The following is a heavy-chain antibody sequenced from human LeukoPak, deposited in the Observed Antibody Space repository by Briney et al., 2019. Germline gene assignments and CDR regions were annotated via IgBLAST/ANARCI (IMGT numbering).Heavy chain of an antibody. CDR3: ARRLASSKGFDY. J-gene: IGHJ4*02. Sequence: GESLKISCKGSGYIFTNYWIACVRQMPGKGLEWMGLIYPGDSDTRYSPSFEGQVTISADKSISTASLQWSSLKASDTAMYYCARRLASSKGFDYWGQGTLVAVSS. CDR1: GYIFTNYW. D-gene: IGHD6-13*01. CDR2: IYPGDSDT. V-gene: IGHV5-51*01.